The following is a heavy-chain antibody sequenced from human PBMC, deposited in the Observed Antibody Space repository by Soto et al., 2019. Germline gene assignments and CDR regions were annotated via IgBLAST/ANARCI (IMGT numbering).Heavy chain of an antibody. V-gene: IGHV1-8*01. CDR2: MNPNSGNT. J-gene: IGHJ5*02. D-gene: IGHD6-6*01. CDR1: GYTFTSYD. Sequence: QVQLVQSWAEVKKPGASVKVSCKASGYTFTSYDINWVRQATGQGLEWMGWMNPNSGNTGYAQKFQDRVTMTRTTSISTAYMELSSRRSEDTAVYYCARLRYSSSAHRCDPWGEGTLVTVST. CDR3: ARLRYSSSAHRCDP.